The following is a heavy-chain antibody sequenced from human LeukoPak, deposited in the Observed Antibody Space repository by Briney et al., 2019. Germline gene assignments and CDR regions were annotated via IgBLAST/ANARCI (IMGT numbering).Heavy chain of an antibody. CDR2: INNDGRST. CDR3: ARPTKEGSSWYWWFDP. D-gene: IGHD6-13*01. J-gene: IGHJ5*02. CDR1: GCIFSSYW. V-gene: IGHV3-74*01. Sequence: GGAVTVSCLGTGCIFSSYWIHWVRQAPGKGLVWVSRINNDGRSTSYADFVKGRFTISRDNVKNTLCLQMNSLRAEDTAVYYCARPTKEGSSWYWWFDPWGQGTLVTVSS.